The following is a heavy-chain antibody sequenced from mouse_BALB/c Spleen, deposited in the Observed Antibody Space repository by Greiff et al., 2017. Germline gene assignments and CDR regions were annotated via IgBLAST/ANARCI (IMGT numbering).Heavy chain of an antibody. D-gene: IGHD1-1*01. V-gene: IGHV5-6-4*01. CDR2: ISSGGSYT. CDR1: GFTFSSYT. CDR3: TRDHPKPRSTTVVATDYFDY. J-gene: IGHJ2*01. Sequence: EVQGVESGGGLVKPGGSLKLSCAASGFTFSSYTMSWVRQTPEKRLEWVATISSGGSYTYYPDSVKGRFTISRDNAKNTLYLQMSSLKSEDTAMYYCTRDHPKPRSTTVVATDYFDYWGQGTTLTVSS.